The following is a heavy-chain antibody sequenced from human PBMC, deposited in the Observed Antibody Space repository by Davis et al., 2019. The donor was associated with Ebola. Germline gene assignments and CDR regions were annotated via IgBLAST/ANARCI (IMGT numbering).Heavy chain of an antibody. J-gene: IGHJ5*02. V-gene: IGHV4-39*07. D-gene: IGHD2-15*01. CDR2: IYYSGST. CDR3: ARDIVVVVAGLNWFDP. CDR1: GGSISSYY. Sequence: MPSETLSLTCTVSGGSISSYYWGWIRQPPGKGLEWIGSIYYSGSTYYNPSLKSRVTISVDTSKNQFSLKLSSVTAADTAVYYCARDIVVVVAGLNWFDPWGQGTLVTVSS.